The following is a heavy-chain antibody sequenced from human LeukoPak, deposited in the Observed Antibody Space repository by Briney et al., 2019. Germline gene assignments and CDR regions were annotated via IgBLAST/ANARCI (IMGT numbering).Heavy chain of an antibody. CDR3: AGLNYDILTGYYTGWFDP. Sequence: SETLSLTCAVYGGSFSGYYWSWIRQPPGKGLEWIGEINHSGSTNYNPSLKSRVTISVDTSKNQFSLKLSSVTAADTAVYYCAGLNYDILTGYYTGWFDPWGQGTLVTVSS. CDR1: GGSFSGYY. CDR2: INHSGST. V-gene: IGHV4-34*01. J-gene: IGHJ5*02. D-gene: IGHD3-9*01.